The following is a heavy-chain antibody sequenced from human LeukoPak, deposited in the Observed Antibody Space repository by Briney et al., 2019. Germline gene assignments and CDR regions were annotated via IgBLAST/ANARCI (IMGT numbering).Heavy chain of an antibody. CDR3: VHSNILTLGGIDS. D-gene: IGHD3-9*01. J-gene: IGHJ4*02. CDR1: GFSLTTSVVG. CDR2: IYWDDDV. Sequence: SGPTLVKPTQTLTLTCTFSGFSLTTSVVGVGWIRQPPAKALEWLGLIYWDDDVRYNPSLKRRLTITKDTSKNQVVLTVTNMDPVDTATYYCVHSNILTLGGIDSWGQGTLVTVSS. V-gene: IGHV2-5*02.